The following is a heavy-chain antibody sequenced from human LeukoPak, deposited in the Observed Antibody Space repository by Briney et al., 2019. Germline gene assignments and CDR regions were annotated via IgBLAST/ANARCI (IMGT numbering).Heavy chain of an antibody. Sequence: GGSLRLSCAASGFIFRSYSMNWVRQAPGKGLEWVAFITSSSDTISYADSVKGRFTISRDNAKNSLYLQMDGLRAEDTAVYYCARGWRYFDCWGQGTLVTVSS. D-gene: IGHD3-9*01. CDR2: ITSSSDTI. CDR1: GFIFRSYS. CDR3: ARGWRYFDC. J-gene: IGHJ4*02. V-gene: IGHV3-48*01.